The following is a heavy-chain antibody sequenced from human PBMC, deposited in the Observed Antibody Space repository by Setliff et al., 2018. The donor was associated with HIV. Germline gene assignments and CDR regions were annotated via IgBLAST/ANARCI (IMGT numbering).Heavy chain of an antibody. CDR1: GESFSDDY. CDR2: VSSSGTT. D-gene: IGHD3-10*01. CDR3: ARVVSRREDRGTWMKLWLAPYYMDV. J-gene: IGHJ6*03. Sequence: KTSETLSLTCAVYGESFSDDYWSWIRQPPGKGLEWLGYVSSSGTTNYTPSLESRLTISVDTSKNQVSLRLSSLTAADTAVYFCARVVSRREDRGTWMKLWLAPYYMDVWGKGTTVTVSS. V-gene: IGHV4-59*01.